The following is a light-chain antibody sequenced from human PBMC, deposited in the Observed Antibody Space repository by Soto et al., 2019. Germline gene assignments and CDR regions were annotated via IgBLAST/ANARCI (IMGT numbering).Light chain of an antibody. J-gene: IGKJ1*01. CDR1: QSVGSD. V-gene: IGKV3-20*01. CDR2: GAS. Sequence: EIVMTQSPATLSVSPGERATLSCRASQSVGSDLACYQQKPGQAPRLLIYGASSRATGIPDRFSGSGSGTDFTLTISRLAPEDFAVYYCQQYGSSPRTFGQGTKVDIK. CDR3: QQYGSSPRT.